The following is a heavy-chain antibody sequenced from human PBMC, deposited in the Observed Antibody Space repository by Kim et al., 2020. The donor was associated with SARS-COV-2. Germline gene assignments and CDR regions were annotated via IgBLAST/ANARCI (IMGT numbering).Heavy chain of an antibody. V-gene: IGHV3-11*06. D-gene: IGHD3-22*01. Sequence: AESVEGRFTIARDNAKNSLYLQMNSLRAEDTAVYYCARSSEVVTFDAFGIWGQGTMVTVSS. CDR3: ARSSEVVTFDAFGI. J-gene: IGHJ3*02.